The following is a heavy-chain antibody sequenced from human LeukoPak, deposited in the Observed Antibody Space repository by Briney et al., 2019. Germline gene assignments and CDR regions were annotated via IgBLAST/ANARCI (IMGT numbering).Heavy chain of an antibody. V-gene: IGHV4-59*01. CDR2: INYNGTT. CDR3: ARGFDSKSTCFDY. D-gene: IGHD2-21*01. Sequence: SETLSLTCTVSGCTISNSYWNWIRQPPGKGLEWIAYINYNGTTTNYTPSLRGRFTISIDKSKNTLSLQLTTLTAADTAVYYCARGFDSKSTCFDYWGQGTLVTVSS. CDR1: GCTISNSY. J-gene: IGHJ4*02.